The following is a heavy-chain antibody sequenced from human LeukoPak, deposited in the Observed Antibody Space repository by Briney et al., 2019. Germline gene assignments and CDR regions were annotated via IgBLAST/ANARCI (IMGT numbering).Heavy chain of an antibody. CDR2: INHSGST. V-gene: IGHV4-34*01. Sequence: SETLSLTCAVYGGSFSGYCWSWIRQPPGKGLEWIGEINHSGSTNYNPSLKSRVTISVDTSKNQFSLKLSSVTAADTAVYYCARLSGGYNSFYYYGMDVWGQGTTVTVSS. CDR1: GGSFSGYC. J-gene: IGHJ6*02. CDR3: ARLSGGYNSFYYYGMDV. D-gene: IGHD5-24*01.